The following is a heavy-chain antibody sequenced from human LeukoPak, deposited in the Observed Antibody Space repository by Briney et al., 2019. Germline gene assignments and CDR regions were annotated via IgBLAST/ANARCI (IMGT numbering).Heavy chain of an antibody. D-gene: IGHD3-3*01. V-gene: IGHV4-34*01. Sequence: PSETLPLTCAVYGGSFSGYYWSWIRQPPGKGLEWIGEINHSGSTNYNPSLKSRVTISVDTSKNQFSLKLSSVTAADTAVYYCARGRDDFWSGYRYNWFDPWGQGTLVTVSS. CDR1: GGSFSGYY. CDR3: ARGRDDFWSGYRYNWFDP. CDR2: INHSGST. J-gene: IGHJ5*02.